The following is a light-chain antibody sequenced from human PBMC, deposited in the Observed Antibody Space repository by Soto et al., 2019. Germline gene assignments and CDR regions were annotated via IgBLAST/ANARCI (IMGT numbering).Light chain of an antibody. J-gene: IGLJ2*01. CDR1: NIGSKS. Sequence: SYELTQPPSVSVAPGQTARITCGGNNIGSKSVHWYQQKPGQAPVLVVYDDSDRPSGIPELFSGSNSGNTATLTISRVEAGDEADYYCQVWDSSSDHPVVFGGGTKVTVL. CDR2: DDS. CDR3: QVWDSSSDHPVV. V-gene: IGLV3-21*02.